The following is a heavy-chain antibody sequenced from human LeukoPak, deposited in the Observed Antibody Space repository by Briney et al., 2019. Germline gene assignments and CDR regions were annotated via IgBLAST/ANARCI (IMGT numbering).Heavy chain of an antibody. CDR3: ARKGGRTWNDPDSNWFDP. CDR2: ISSSSSTI. J-gene: IGHJ5*02. V-gene: IGHV3-48*01. Sequence: GGSLRLSCAASGFTFISYSMNWVRPAPGKGLEWVSYISSSSSTIYYADSVKGRFTISRDNAKNSLYLQMNSLRAEDTAVYYCARKGGRTWNDPDSNWFDPWGQGTLVTVSS. D-gene: IGHD1-1*01. CDR1: GFTFISYS.